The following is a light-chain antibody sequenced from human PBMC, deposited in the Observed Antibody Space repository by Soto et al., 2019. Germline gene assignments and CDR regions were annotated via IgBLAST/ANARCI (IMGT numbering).Light chain of an antibody. CDR1: SSNIGAGYD. CDR3: QTYASSLSGSV. V-gene: IGLV1-40*01. J-gene: IGLJ2*01. Sequence: QSVLTQPPSVSGAPGQRVTISCTGSSSNIGAGYDVHWYQQLPGTAPKLLIYGNDNRPSGVPGRFSGSKSGTSASLTITGLQAEDEADYYCQTYASSLSGSVFGGGTKLTVL. CDR2: GND.